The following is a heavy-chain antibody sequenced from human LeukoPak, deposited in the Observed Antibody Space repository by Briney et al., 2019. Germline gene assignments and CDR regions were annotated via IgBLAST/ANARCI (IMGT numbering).Heavy chain of an antibody. CDR2: IKQDGSEK. J-gene: IGHJ4*02. V-gene: IGHV3-7*01. CDR3: ARDRHTAMVLIPIDY. D-gene: IGHD5-18*01. Sequence: PGGSLRLSCAASGFTFSSYWMSWVRQAPGKGLEWVANIKQDGSEKYYVDSVKGRFTISRDNAKNSLYLQMNSLRAEDTAVYYCARDRHTAMVLIPIDYWGQGTLVTVSS. CDR1: GFTFSSYW.